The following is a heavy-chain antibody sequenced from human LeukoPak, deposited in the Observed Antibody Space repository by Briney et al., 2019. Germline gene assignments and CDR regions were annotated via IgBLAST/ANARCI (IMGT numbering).Heavy chain of an antibody. J-gene: IGHJ4*02. Sequence: SETLSLTCTVSGGSISTGSYYWGWIRQPPGKGLEWIGSIYYSGSTYYNPSLKSRVTISVDTSNNQFSLKLSSVTAADTAVYYCARDLGSGFFDYWGQGTLVTVSS. CDR3: ARDLGSGFFDY. V-gene: IGHV4-39*02. CDR1: GGSISTGSYY. CDR2: IYYSGST. D-gene: IGHD6-19*01.